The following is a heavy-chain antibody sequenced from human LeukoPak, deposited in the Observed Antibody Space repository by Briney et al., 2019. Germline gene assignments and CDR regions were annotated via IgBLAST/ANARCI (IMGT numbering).Heavy chain of an antibody. CDR3: VRDQGGGEDY. CDR1: GFTFNSYA. V-gene: IGHV3-23*01. D-gene: IGHD3-16*01. J-gene: IGHJ4*02. Sequence: GGSLRLSCAASGFTFNSYALSWVRQAPGKGLEWVSAVSGSGRSAYYADSVKGRFTISRDDSKNTLYLQMNSLRAEDMAVYFCVRDQGGGEDYWGRGTLVTVSS. CDR2: VSGSGRSA.